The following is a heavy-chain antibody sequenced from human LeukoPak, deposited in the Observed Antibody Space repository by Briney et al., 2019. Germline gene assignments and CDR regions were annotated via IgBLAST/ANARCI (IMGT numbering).Heavy chain of an antibody. CDR2: ISSSGSTI. Sequence: PGGSLRLSCAASGFTFSSYEMNWVRQAPGKGLEWASYISSSGSTIYYADSVKGRFTISRDNAKNSLYLQMNSLRAEDTAVYYCARESDIVVVGNFDYWGQGTLVTVSS. J-gene: IGHJ4*02. D-gene: IGHD2-15*01. CDR1: GFTFSSYE. CDR3: ARESDIVVVGNFDY. V-gene: IGHV3-48*03.